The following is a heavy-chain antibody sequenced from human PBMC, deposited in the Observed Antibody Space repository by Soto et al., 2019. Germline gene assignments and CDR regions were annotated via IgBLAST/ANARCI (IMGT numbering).Heavy chain of an antibody. D-gene: IGHD6-13*01. J-gene: IGHJ5*02. CDR1: GYTFTSYA. CDR2: INAGNGNT. CDR3: ARQYSSWYVNWFDP. Sequence: ASVKVSCKASGYTFTSYAMHWVRQAPGQRLEWMGWINAGNGNTKYSQKFQGRVTITRDTSASTAYMELSSLRSEDTAVYYCARQYSSWYVNWFDPWGQGTLVTVSS. V-gene: IGHV1-3*01.